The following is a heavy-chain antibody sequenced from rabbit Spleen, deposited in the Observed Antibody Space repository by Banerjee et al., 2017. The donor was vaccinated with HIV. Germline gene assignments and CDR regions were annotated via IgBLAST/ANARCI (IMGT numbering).Heavy chain of an antibody. Sequence: RLVESGGGLVQPGGSPKLSCKASGFTLSSYYMNWVRQAPGKGLEWIGYIDPVFGITYYANWVNGRFSISRENAQNTVFLQMTSLTAADTATYFCARDQAGDADFGPYYLNLWGPGTLVTVS. CDR2: IDPVFGIT. CDR1: GFTLSSYY. CDR3: ARDQAGDADFGPYYLNL. J-gene: IGHJ4*01. V-gene: IGHV1S7*01. D-gene: IGHD6-1*01.